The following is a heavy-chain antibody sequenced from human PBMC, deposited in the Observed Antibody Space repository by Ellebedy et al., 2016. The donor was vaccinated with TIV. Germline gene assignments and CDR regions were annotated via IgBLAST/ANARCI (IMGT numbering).Heavy chain of an antibody. Sequence: AASVKVSCKASGYTFTGYYMHWARHAPGQGLEWMGWINAHNGNQNYEPDFQDRVNFTMEISTNTTSMERRSLRPDDTAVYFYAVRISSGREDFFDFWGQGTLVSGSA. D-gene: IGHD6-19*01. V-gene: IGHV1-18*04. CDR3: AVRISSGREDFFDF. CDR1: GYTFTGYY. J-gene: IGHJ4*02. CDR2: INAHNGNQ.